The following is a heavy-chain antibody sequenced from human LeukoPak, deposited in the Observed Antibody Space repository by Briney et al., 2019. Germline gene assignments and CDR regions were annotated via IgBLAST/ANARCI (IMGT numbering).Heavy chain of an antibody. Sequence: SVKVSCKASGGTFSSYAISWVRQAPGQGLEWMGRIIPILGIANYAQKFQGRVAITADKSTSTAYMELSSLRSEDTAVYYCARGSRGWGVVGYYFDYWGQGTLVTVSS. CDR3: ARGSRGWGVVGYYFDY. V-gene: IGHV1-69*04. CDR1: GGTFSSYA. CDR2: IIPILGIA. J-gene: IGHJ4*02. D-gene: IGHD2-2*01.